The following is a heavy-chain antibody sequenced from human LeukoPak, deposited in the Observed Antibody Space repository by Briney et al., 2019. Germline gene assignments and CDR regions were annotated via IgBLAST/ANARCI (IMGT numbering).Heavy chain of an antibody. CDR3: ARKSQDSSGYVDY. CDR1: GYSFTSYW. CDR2: IYPGDSDT. V-gene: IGHV5-51*01. Sequence: GESLKISCKGSGYSFTSYWIGWVRQMPGKGLEWMGIIYPGDSDTRYSPSFQGQVTISADKSVSTAYLQWSSLKASDTAMYYCARKSQDSSGYVDYWGQGTLVTVSS. J-gene: IGHJ4*02. D-gene: IGHD3-22*01.